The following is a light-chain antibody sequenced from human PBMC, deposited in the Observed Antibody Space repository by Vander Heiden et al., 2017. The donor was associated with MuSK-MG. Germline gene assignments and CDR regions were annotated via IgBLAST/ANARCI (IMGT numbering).Light chain of an antibody. V-gene: IGKV3-11*01. J-gene: IGKJ4*01. CDR3: QQRRTRIT. CDR1: QSVSSY. CDR2: DAS. Sequence: EIVLTQSPATLSLYPGERATLSCRASQSVSSYLGWYQQKPGQAPRLIIYDASNRGRGIPDRFSGSGYGKDFTLTSSRREDEDFAVYYGQQRRTRITFGRGTKVDIK.